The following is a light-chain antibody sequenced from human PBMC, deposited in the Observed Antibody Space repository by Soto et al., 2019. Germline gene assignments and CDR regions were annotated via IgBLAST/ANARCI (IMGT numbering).Light chain of an antibody. V-gene: IGKV3-20*01. CDR2: GAS. J-gene: IGKJ2*01. CDR1: QSVRSTY. CDR3: QQYGSSPYT. Sequence: EIVLTQSPVTLSLSPGERATLSCRASQSVRSTYLAWYQQKPGQAPRLLIYGASSRATGIPDRFSDSGSGTDFTLTISRLEPEDFAVYYCQQYGSSPYTFGQGPKLEIK.